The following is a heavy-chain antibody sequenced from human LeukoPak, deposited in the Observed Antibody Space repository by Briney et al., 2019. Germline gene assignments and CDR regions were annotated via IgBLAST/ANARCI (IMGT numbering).Heavy chain of an antibody. CDR2: IKLDGSEM. CDR3: ARDGGDGYNYSLDY. V-gene: IGHV3-7*03. Sequence: PGGSLRLSCAASGFTFSSYWMSWVRQAPGKGLEWVANIKLDGSEMYYVESVKGRFTISRDNAKNSLFLQMTSLRAEDTAVYYCARDGGDGYNYSLDYWGQGTLVTVSS. D-gene: IGHD5-24*01. J-gene: IGHJ4*02. CDR1: GFTFSSYW.